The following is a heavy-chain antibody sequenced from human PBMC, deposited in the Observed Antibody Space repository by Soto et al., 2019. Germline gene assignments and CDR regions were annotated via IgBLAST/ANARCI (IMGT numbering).Heavy chain of an antibody. Sequence: GGSLRLSCVGAGFIFSSYAMSWVRQAPGKGLEWVSGISSSGGSTDYADSVKGRFTISRDNSKNTLYLEMNSLRAEHTAVYYCAKGSPVTTRWYLDLWGRGTLVTVSS. CDR3: AKGSPVTTRWYLDL. CDR1: GFIFSSYA. D-gene: IGHD4-17*01. CDR2: ISSSGGST. V-gene: IGHV3-23*01. J-gene: IGHJ2*01.